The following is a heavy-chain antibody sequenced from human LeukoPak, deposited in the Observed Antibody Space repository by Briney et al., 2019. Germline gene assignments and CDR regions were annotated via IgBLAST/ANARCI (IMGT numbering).Heavy chain of an antibody. J-gene: IGHJ5*02. CDR3: ARDRITGTTWRVCSRNWFDP. CDR2: INPSGGST. CDR1: GYTFTSYY. V-gene: IGHV1-46*01. Sequence: ASVKVSCKASGYTFTSYYMHWVRQAPGQGLEWMGIINPSGGSTSYAQKFQGRVTMTRDTSTSTVYMELSSLRSEDTAVYYCARDRITGTTWRVCSRNWFDPWGQGTLVTVSS. D-gene: IGHD1-7*01.